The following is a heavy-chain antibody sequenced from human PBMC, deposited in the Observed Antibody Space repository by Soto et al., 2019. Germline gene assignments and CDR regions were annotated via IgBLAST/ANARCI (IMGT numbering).Heavy chain of an antibody. Sequence: GGSLRLSCAASGFTFSSYAMIRVRQAPGKGLEWVSAISGSGVSTYYADSVKGRFTISRDNSKNTLYLQMNSLRAEDTAVYYCAKSPGMYYYDSSGYYHYDYWGQGTLVTVSS. J-gene: IGHJ4*02. CDR1: GFTFSSYA. CDR3: AKSPGMYYYDSSGYYHYDY. CDR2: ISGSGVST. D-gene: IGHD3-22*01. V-gene: IGHV3-23*01.